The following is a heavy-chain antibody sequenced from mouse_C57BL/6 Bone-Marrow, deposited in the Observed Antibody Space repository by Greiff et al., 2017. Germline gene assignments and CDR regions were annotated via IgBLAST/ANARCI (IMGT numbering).Heavy chain of an antibody. CDR3: ARGLRRMRFDY. D-gene: IGHD2-4*01. CDR1: GYTFTRYW. CDR2: IYPGSGST. V-gene: IGHV1-55*01. J-gene: IGHJ2*01. Sequence: QVQLKQPGAELVKPGASVKMSCKASGYTFTRYWITWVKQRPGQGLEWIGDIYPGSGSTNYNEQFKSKATLTVDTSSSTAYMQLSSLTSEDSAVYYCARGLRRMRFDYWGQGTTLTVSA.